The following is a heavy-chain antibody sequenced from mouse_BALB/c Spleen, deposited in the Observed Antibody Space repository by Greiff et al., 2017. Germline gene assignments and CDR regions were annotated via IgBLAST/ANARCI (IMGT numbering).Heavy chain of an antibody. Sequence: QVQLQQSGAELARPGASVKLSCKASGYTFTDYYINWVKQRTGQGLEWIGEIYPGSGNTYYNEKFKGKATLTADKSSSTAYMQLSSLTSEDSAVYFCASNWDGYWYFDVWGAGTTVTVSS. V-gene: IGHV1-77*01. CDR2: IYPGSGNT. CDR1: GYTFTDYY. J-gene: IGHJ1*01. D-gene: IGHD4-1*01. CDR3: ASNWDGYWYFDV.